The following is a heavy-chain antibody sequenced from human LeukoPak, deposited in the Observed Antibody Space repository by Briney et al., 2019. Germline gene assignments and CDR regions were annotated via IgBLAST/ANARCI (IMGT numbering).Heavy chain of an antibody. J-gene: IGHJ4*02. CDR3: AKVDAAGTYYFDY. V-gene: IGHV3-23*01. D-gene: IGHD6-13*01. CDR2: ISGSGGST. CDR1: GFTFSSYA. Sequence: PGGSLRLSCAASGFTFSSYAMSWVRQAPGKGLEWVSAISGSGGSTYYADSVKGRFTISRDNSKNTLYLQMNSRRAENTAVYYCAKVDAAGTYYFDYWGQGTLVTVSS.